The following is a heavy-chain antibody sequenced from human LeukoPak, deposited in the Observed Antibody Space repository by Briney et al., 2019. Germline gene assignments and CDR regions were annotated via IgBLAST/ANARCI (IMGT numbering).Heavy chain of an antibody. CDR1: GFTFSSYA. D-gene: IGHD1-26*01. CDR2: ISGSGGST. Sequence: GGSLRLFCAASGFTFSSYAMSWVRQAPGKGLEWVSAISGSGGSTYYADSVKGRFTISRDNSKNTLYLQMNSLRAEDTAVYYCAKDPSRYSGSYSVYWGQGTLVTVSS. V-gene: IGHV3-23*01. CDR3: AKDPSRYSGSYSVY. J-gene: IGHJ4*02.